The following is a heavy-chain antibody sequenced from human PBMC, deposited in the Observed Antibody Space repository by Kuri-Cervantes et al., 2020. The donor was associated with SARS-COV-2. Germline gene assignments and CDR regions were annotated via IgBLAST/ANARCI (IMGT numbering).Heavy chain of an antibody. V-gene: IGHV4-34*01. Sequence: SETLSLTCAVNGGSLSTKYWSWIRQPPGKGLEWIGEIDQSGDTNYSPSLKSRVTMTLDTAKNRVSLTLRSVTAADTAVYYCARVYSLMVYTADGKTNWFDSWGPGSLVTVSS. CDR2: IDQSGDT. CDR3: ARVYSLMVYTADGKTNWFDS. CDR1: GGSLSTKY. J-gene: IGHJ5*01. D-gene: IGHD2-8*01.